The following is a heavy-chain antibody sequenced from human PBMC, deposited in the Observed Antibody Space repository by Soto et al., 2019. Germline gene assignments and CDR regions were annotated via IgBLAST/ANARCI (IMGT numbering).Heavy chain of an antibody. CDR3: AKVTKRGAAGRYEYYKYGMDV. CDR2: ISGSGGSS. D-gene: IGHD6-13*01. V-gene: IGHV3-23*01. Sequence: EVQLLESGGALEHPGGSLRLSCAASGFAFSTYAMTWVRQAPGKGLEWVSVISGSGGSSYYAASVKGRFTISRDNSKNTLYLQMNGLRAEDTALYYCAKVTKRGAAGRYEYYKYGMDVWGQGTTVTVSS. J-gene: IGHJ6*02. CDR1: GFAFSTYA.